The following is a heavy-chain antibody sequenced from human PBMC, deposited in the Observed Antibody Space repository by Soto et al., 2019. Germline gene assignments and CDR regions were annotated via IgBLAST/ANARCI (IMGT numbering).Heavy chain of an antibody. CDR3: ARDILRNVWGSYRSYYYYYYGMDV. D-gene: IGHD3-16*02. CDR1: GGSFSGYY. CDR2: INHSGST. V-gene: IGHV4-34*01. J-gene: IGHJ6*02. Sequence: PSETLSLTCAVYGGSFSGYYWSWIRQPPGKGLEWIGEINHSGSTNYNPSLKSRVTISVDTSKNQFSLKLSSVTAADTAVYYCARDILRNVWGSYRSYYYYYYGMDVWGLGTTVTFSS.